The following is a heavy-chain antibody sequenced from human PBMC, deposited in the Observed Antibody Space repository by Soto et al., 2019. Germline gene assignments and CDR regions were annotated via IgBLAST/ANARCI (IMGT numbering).Heavy chain of an antibody. CDR2: INHSGST. CDR3: ARLASGWQYYYFDF. V-gene: IGHV4-34*01. Sequence: QVQLQQWGAGLLKPSETLSLTCAVYGGSFSPYFWSWIRQPPGKGLEWIGEINHSGSTNYNPSLTRLATLSVDTSKDQVSLKRSSVSAADTAVYSGARLASGWQYYYFDFWGRGTPVTVSS. CDR1: GGSFSPYF. D-gene: IGHD6-19*01. J-gene: IGHJ2*01.